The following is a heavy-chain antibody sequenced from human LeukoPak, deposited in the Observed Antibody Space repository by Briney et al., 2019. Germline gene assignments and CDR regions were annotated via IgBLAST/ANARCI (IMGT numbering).Heavy chain of an antibody. Sequence: KPSETLSLTCSVSGYSITSDDWWAWSRQSPEKGLEWIASIHHSGSTYYNPSFKSRATISVDTSKNRFSLKLTSVTAADTALYYCARPLNKRDGYSSDNWGQGTLVTVSS. J-gene: IGHJ4*02. CDR1: GYSITSDDW. CDR2: IHHSGST. D-gene: IGHD5-24*01. V-gene: IGHV4-38-2*02. CDR3: ARPLNKRDGYSSDN.